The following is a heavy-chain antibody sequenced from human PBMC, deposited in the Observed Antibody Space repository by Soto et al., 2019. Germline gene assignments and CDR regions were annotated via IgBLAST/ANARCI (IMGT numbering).Heavy chain of an antibody. V-gene: IGHV3-21*06. CDR3: AREGVHNYTEYYFDY. J-gene: IGHJ4*02. Sequence: ETLRLSCAASGFAFSYYPLHWVRRAPGKGLEWVSSISGIRDYIRYADSVKGRFTISRDNAKTSLYLQMNSLTAEDTAVYYCAREGVHNYTEYYFDYWGQGTLVTVSS. CDR2: ISGIRDYI. D-gene: IGHD3-10*01. CDR1: GFAFSYYP.